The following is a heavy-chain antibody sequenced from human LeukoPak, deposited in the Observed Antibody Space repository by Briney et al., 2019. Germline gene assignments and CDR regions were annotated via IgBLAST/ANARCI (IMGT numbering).Heavy chain of an antibody. V-gene: IGHV7-4-1*02. J-gene: IGHJ5*02. CDR2: INTNTGNP. Sequence: ASVKVSCKAAGYTFTSYAMNWVRQAPGQGLEWMGWINTNTGNPTYAQGLTGRFVFSLDTSVSTAYLQISSLKAEDTAVYYCARFSIAVAGTVGFDPWGQGTLVTVSS. CDR3: ARFSIAVAGTVGFDP. CDR1: GYTFTSYA. D-gene: IGHD6-19*01.